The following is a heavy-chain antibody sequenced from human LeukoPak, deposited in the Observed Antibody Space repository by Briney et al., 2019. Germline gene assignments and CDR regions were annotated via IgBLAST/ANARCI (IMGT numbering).Heavy chain of an antibody. CDR2: IYYTGNM. D-gene: IGHD2-15*01. CDR1: GGSIINDY. J-gene: IGHJ4*02. Sequence: SETLSLTCSVSGGSIINDYWNWIRQPPGKGLEWIGYIYYTGNMLYSPPLKSRVTISVDTSKNQFSLKLSSVTAADTAVYYCARAMVGGGVDYWGQGTLVTVSS. V-gene: IGHV4-59*08. CDR3: ARAMVGGGVDY.